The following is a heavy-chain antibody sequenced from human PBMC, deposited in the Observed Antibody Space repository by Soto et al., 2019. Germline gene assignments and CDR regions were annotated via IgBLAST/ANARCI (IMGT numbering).Heavy chain of an antibody. D-gene: IGHD3-10*01. V-gene: IGHV1-18*01. Sequence: GASVKVSCKASGYTFTSYGISWVRQAPGQGLEWMGWISAYNGNTNYAQKLQGRVTMTTDTSTSTAYMELRSLRSDDTAVYYCARDVWRGLGSYSIYYFDYWGQGTLVTVSS. CDR3: ARDVWRGLGSYSIYYFDY. J-gene: IGHJ4*02. CDR2: ISAYNGNT. CDR1: GYTFTSYG.